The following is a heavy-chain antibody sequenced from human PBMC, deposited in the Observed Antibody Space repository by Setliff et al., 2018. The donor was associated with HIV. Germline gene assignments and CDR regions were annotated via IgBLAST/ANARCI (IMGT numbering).Heavy chain of an antibody. V-gene: IGHV4-4*02. J-gene: IGHJ1*01. CDR1: GGSIRSSNW. D-gene: IGHD3-10*01. CDR3: AANEGDRHYYGSGSLRYFQR. CDR2: IYHIGTT. Sequence: SETLSLTCAVSGGSIRSSNWWSWVRQPPGKGLEWIGEIYHIGTTNYNPSLKSRVTISVDKSNNHFSLEMSSVTAADTAVYYCAANEGDRHYYGSGSLRYFQRWGQGTLVTVSS.